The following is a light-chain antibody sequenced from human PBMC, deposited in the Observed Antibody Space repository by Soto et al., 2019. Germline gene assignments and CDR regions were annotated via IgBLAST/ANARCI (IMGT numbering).Light chain of an antibody. CDR1: QSVSSY. CDR2: DAS. Sequence: EIVLTQSPATLSLSPGERATLSCRASQSVSSYLAWYQQKPAQAPRLLINDASTRATGIPARFSGSGSGTDFTLTISSLEPQDFAVYYCQQRSNWPPFTFGPGTKVDIK. V-gene: IGKV3-11*01. CDR3: QQRSNWPPFT. J-gene: IGKJ3*01.